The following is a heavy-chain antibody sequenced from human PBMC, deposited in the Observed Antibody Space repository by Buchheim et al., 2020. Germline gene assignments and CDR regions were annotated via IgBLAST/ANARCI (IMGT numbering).Heavy chain of an antibody. CDR2: ISGSGGST. V-gene: IGHV3-23*04. J-gene: IGHJ6*02. D-gene: IGHD1-26*01. CDR1: GFTFSSYA. Sequence: EVQLVESGGGLVQPGGSLRLSCAASGFTFSSYAMSWVRQAPGKGLEWISAISGSGGSTYYADSEKGRFTISRDNSKNTLYLQMNSLRAEDTAVYYCAGSEATEYYYYYYGMDVWGQGTT. CDR3: AGSEATEYYYYYYGMDV.